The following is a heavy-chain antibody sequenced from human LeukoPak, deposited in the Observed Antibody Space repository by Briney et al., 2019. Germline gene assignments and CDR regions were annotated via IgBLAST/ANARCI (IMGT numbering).Heavy chain of an antibody. D-gene: IGHD5-24*01. Sequence: WASVKVSCKASGYTFTSYDINWVRQATGQGLEWMGWMNPNSGNTGYAQKFQGRVTMTRNTSISTAYMELSSLRSEDTAVYYCARGGRDGYNWIADYWGQGTLVTVSS. J-gene: IGHJ4*02. CDR2: MNPNSGNT. CDR1: GYTFTSYD. V-gene: IGHV1-8*01. CDR3: ARGGRDGYNWIADY.